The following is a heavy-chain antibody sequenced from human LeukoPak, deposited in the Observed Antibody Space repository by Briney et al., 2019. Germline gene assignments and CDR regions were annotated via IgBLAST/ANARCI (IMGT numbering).Heavy chain of an antibody. J-gene: IGHJ4*02. CDR3: ARGRYVTTRGGAAAGFLDY. CDR2: IYHSGIT. V-gene: IGHV4-4*02. D-gene: IGHD6-13*01. Sequence: SETLSLTCAVSGGSINSSNWWSWVRQSPGKGLEWIAEIYHSGITNYNPSLKSRVTISVDTSQNQFSLRLSSVTAADTAVYYCARGRYVTTRGGAAAGFLDYWGQGTLVTVSS. CDR1: GGSINSSNW.